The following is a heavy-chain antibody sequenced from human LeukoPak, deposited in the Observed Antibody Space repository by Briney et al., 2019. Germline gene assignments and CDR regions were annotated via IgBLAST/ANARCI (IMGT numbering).Heavy chain of an antibody. CDR2: INHSGST. CDR1: GGSFSGYY. V-gene: IGHV4-34*01. J-gene: IGHJ1*01. CDR3: ARGSLGYLVPFQH. D-gene: IGHD6-6*01. Sequence: SETLSLTSAVYGGSFSGYYWSWIRQPPGKGLEWIGEINHSGSTNYNPSLKSRVTISVDTSKNQFSLKLSSVTAADTAVYYCARGSLGYLVPFQHWGQGTLVTVSS.